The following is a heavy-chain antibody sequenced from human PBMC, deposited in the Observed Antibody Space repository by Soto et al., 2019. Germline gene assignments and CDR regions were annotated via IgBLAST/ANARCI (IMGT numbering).Heavy chain of an antibody. J-gene: IGHJ4*02. Sequence: PGGSLRLSCAASGFTFSDHYMDWVRQAPGKGLEWVGRTRNKANSYTTEYAASVRGRFTISRDDSKNSLYLQMNSLKTEDTAVYYCARGSDFWSGYYLDYWGQGTLVTVSS. CDR2: TRNKANSYTT. CDR3: ARGSDFWSGYYLDY. V-gene: IGHV3-72*01. D-gene: IGHD3-3*01. CDR1: GFTFSDHY.